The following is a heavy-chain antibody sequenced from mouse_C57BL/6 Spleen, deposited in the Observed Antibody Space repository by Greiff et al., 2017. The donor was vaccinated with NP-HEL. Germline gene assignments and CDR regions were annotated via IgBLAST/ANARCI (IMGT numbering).Heavy chain of an antibody. D-gene: IGHD2-1*01. V-gene: IGHV1-15*01. CDR2: IDPETGGT. CDR3: TDYGNYGYFDV. CDR1: GYTFTDYE. J-gene: IGHJ1*03. Sequence: QVQLQQSGAELVRPGASVTLSCKASGYTFTDYEMHWVKQTPVHGLEWIGAIDPETGGTAYNQKFKGKAILTADKSSSTAYMELRSLTSEDSAVYDCTDYGNYGYFDVWGTGTTVTVSS.